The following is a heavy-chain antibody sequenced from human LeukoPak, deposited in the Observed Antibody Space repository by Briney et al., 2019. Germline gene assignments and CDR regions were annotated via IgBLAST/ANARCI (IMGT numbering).Heavy chain of an antibody. J-gene: IGHJ4*02. D-gene: IGHD6-6*01. CDR3: AKALGIAARPHYFDY. CDR2: IYSGGNI. Sequence: PGGSLRLSCAAPGFTVSSNYMSWVRQAPGKGLEWVSVIYSGGNIYYGDSVKGRFTISRDNSKNTLFLQMNSLRAEDTAVYYCAKALGIAARPHYFDYWGQGTLVTVSS. CDR1: GFTVSSNY. V-gene: IGHV3-53*01.